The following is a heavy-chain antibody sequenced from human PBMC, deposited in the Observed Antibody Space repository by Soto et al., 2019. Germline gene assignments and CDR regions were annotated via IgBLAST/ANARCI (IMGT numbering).Heavy chain of an antibody. V-gene: IGHV5-51*01. Sequence: GESLKISCKGSGYSFTSYWIGWVRQMPGKGLEWMGIIYPGDSDTRYSPFFQGQVTISADKSISTAYRQWSSLKASDTAMYYGARIFLEVPASSSYSFDYWGRGTLVTVSS. CDR2: IYPGDSDT. D-gene: IGHD6-6*01. J-gene: IGHJ4*02. CDR3: ARIFLEVPASSSYSFDY. CDR1: GYSFTSYW.